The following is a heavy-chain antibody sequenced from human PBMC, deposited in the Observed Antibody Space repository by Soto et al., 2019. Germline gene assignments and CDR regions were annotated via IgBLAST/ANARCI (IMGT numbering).Heavy chain of an antibody. V-gene: IGHV3-21*01. J-gene: IGHJ6*02. CDR3: ARVRMSSPTHSTPENYYYYGMDV. Sequence: PGGSLRLSCAASGFTFSSYSMNWVRQAPGKGLEWVSSISSSSSYIYYADSVKGRFTISRDNAKNSLYLQMNSLRAEDTAVYYCARVRMSSPTHSTPENYYYYGMDVWGQGTTVTVSS. D-gene: IGHD6-13*01. CDR1: GFTFSSYS. CDR2: ISSSSSYI.